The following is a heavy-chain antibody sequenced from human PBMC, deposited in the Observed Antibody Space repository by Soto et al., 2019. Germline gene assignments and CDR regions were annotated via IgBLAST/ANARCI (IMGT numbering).Heavy chain of an antibody. D-gene: IGHD1-26*01. V-gene: IGHV1-8*01. J-gene: IGHJ6*02. CDR1: GYTFTTYD. Sequence: ASVKVSCKASGYTFTTYDINWVRQATGQGLEWMGWMNPKSGNTGYAQKFQGRVTMTRNTSMSTTYMELNSLRSEDTAVYYCARGVLSGSYYYYYGLDVWGQGTTVTASS. CDR2: MNPKSGNT. CDR3: ARGVLSGSYYYYYGLDV.